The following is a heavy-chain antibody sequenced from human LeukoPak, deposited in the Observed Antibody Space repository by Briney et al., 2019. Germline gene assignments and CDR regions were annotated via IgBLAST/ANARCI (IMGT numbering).Heavy chain of an antibody. CDR1: GYTFTSYA. Sequence: GASVKVSCKASGYTFTSYAMHWVRQAPGQRLEWMGWINAGNGNTKYSQKFQGRVTITRDTSASTAYMELSSLRSDDTAVYYCARDGYDYAAPNLDYWGQGTLVTVSS. CDR3: ARDGYDYAAPNLDY. D-gene: IGHD3-16*01. V-gene: IGHV1-3*01. J-gene: IGHJ4*02. CDR2: INAGNGNT.